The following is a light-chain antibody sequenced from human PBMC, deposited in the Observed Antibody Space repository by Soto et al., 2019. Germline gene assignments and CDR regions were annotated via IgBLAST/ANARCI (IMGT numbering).Light chain of an antibody. CDR3: CSYAGSTTFWV. CDR1: SSDVGSYDV. CDR2: EVA. J-gene: IGLJ3*02. Sequence: QSALTQPASVSGSPGQSITISRTGTSSDVGSYDVVSWYQQHPGKAPQLIIYEVAQRPSGVSDRFSGSKSGSTASLTISGLQAEDEAHYFCCSYAGSTTFWVFGGGTKLTVL. V-gene: IGLV2-23*02.